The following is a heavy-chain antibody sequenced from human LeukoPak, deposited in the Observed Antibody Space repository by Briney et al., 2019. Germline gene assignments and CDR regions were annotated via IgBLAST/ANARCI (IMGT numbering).Heavy chain of an antibody. CDR3: ARDRPRGSAPSGGYYYYYGMDV. CDR2: IYHSGST. V-gene: IGHV4-30-2*01. D-gene: IGHD2-15*01. CDR1: GGSISSGGYP. J-gene: IGHJ6*02. Sequence: SQTLSLTCAVSGGSISSGGYPWSWIRQPPGKGLEWIGYIYHSGSTYYNPSLKSRVTISVDRSKNQFSLKLSSVTAADTAVYYCARDRPRGSAPSGGYYYYYGMDVWGQGTTVTVSS.